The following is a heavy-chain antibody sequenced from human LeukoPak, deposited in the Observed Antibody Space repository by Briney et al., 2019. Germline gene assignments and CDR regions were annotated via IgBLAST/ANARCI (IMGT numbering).Heavy chain of an antibody. J-gene: IGHJ4*01. V-gene: IGHV1-18*01. D-gene: IGHD2-21*01. CDR2: ISGYNGNT. Sequence: ASVKDSCKASGYSFIYYGIAWVRQAPGYGLEWMGWISGYNGNTNYAQKFQGRVTMTTDTSTTTAYMELRSLRADDTAVYYCARDHRTVIEVMDYWGQGTLVTVSS. CDR1: GYSFIYYG. CDR3: ARDHRTVIEVMDY.